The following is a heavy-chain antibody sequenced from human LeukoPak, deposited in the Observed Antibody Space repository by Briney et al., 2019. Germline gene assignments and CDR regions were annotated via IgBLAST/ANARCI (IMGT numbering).Heavy chain of an antibody. CDR2: INSNSGAT. CDR1: GYTFTGYY. CDR3: AGGSSYAAAGVYYHYYGMDV. Sequence: ASVKVSCKASGYTFTGYYIHWVRQAPGQGLEWMGWINSNSGATNYAQKFQGRVTMTRDTSISTAYMELTRLASDDTAVYYCAGGSSYAAAGVYYHYYGMDVWGQGTTVTVSS. V-gene: IGHV1-2*02. D-gene: IGHD6-13*01. J-gene: IGHJ6*02.